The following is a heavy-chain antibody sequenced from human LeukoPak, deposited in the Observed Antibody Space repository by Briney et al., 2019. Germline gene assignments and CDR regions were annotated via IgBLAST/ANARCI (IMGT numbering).Heavy chain of an antibody. CDR2: ISGSGGST. Sequence: GGSLRLSCAASGFTFSSYAMSSVRQAPGKGLEWVSAISGSGGSTYYADSVKGRFTISRDNSKNTLYLQMNSLRAEDTAVYYCAKGGPPYCGGDCYLYGMDVWGQGTTVTVSS. CDR3: AKGGPPYCGGDCYLYGMDV. V-gene: IGHV3-23*01. J-gene: IGHJ6*02. D-gene: IGHD2-21*01. CDR1: GFTFSSYA.